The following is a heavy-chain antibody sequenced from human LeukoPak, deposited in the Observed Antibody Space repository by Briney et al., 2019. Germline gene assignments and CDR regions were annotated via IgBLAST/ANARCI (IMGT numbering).Heavy chain of an antibody. CDR2: ITTDGSST. J-gene: IGHJ4*02. CDR3: ARGAWRQQLDGTIDH. Sequence: PGGSLRLSCAASGFTFSTYWMHWVRQGPGKGLLWVSRITTDGSSTKYADSVKGRFTISRDNSKNTLYLQMNSLRAEDTAVYYCARGAWRQQLDGTIDHWGQGTLVTVSS. V-gene: IGHV3-74*03. CDR1: GFTFSTYW. D-gene: IGHD6-13*01.